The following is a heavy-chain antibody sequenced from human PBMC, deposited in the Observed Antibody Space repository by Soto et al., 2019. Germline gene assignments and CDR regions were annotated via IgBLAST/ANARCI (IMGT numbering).Heavy chain of an antibody. D-gene: IGHD6-13*01. J-gene: IGHJ4*02. CDR2: ISGSGGSI. V-gene: IGHV3-23*01. CDR1: GFTFGIYA. CDR3: ARVAPEYSSTPRRFDF. Sequence: VGSLRLSCAASGFTFGIYAMSWVRQAPGKGLEWVSSISGSGGSIYYAHSVKGRFTISRDKAKNTLDLQMNSLRAEDTAVYHCARVAPEYSSTPRRFDFWGQGTLVTVSS.